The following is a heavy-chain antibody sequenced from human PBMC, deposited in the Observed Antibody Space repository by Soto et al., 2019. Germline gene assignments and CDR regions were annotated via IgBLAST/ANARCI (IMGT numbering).Heavy chain of an antibody. V-gene: IGHV1-69*12. J-gene: IGHJ4*02. CDR2: IIPIFGTA. CDR3: ARGSDGYYGSGSPREV. CDR1: GGTFSSYA. D-gene: IGHD3-10*01. Sequence: QVQLVQSGAEVKKPGSSVKVSCKASGGTFSSYAISWVRQAPGQGLEWMGGIIPIFGTANYAQKFQGRVTITADEYRSLAYMEVSSMRSEEKGVYYWARGSDGYYGSGSPREVGVQGTLVTVSS.